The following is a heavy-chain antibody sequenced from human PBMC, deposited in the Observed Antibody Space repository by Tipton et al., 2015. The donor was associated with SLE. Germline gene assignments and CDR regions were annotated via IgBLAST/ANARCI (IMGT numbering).Heavy chain of an antibody. J-gene: IGHJ3*02. CDR2: IYYSGST. CDR3: ARDWWEINAFDI. Sequence: TLSLTCTVSGGSISSSSYYWGWIRQPPGKGLEWIGSIYYSGSTYYNPSPKSRVTLSVDTSKNQFSLKLSSVTAADTAVYYCARDWWEINAFDIWGQWTMVTVSS. D-gene: IGHD1-26*01. CDR1: GGSISSSSYY. V-gene: IGHV4-39*07.